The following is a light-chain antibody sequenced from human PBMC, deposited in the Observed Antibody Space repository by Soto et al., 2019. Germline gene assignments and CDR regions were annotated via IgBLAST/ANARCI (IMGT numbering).Light chain of an antibody. V-gene: IGLV4-69*01. CDR3: SSYAGSNNPYV. Sequence: QSVLTQPPSASASLGASVKLTCTLSSGHSSYAIAWHQKQPEKGPRYLMDLNNDGSHTKGDGIPDRFSGSKSGNTASLTVSGLQAEDEADYYCSSYAGSNNPYVFGTGTKLTVL. CDR1: SGHSSYA. CDR2: LNNDGSH. J-gene: IGLJ1*01.